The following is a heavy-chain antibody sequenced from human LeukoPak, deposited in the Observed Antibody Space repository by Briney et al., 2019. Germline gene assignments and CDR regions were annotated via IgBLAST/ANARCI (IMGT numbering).Heavy chain of an antibody. CDR2: IHTSGST. CDR1: GGSISSGSYH. CDR3: ARGAPHLYYYYYYMDV. V-gene: IGHV4-61*02. J-gene: IGHJ6*03. Sequence: PSETLSLTCTVSGGSISSGSYHWSWIRQPAGKGLEWIGRIHTSGSTNYNPSLKSRVTISVDTSKNQFSLKLSSVTAADTAVYYCARGAPHLYYYYYYMDVWGKGTTVTVSS. D-gene: IGHD3-16*01.